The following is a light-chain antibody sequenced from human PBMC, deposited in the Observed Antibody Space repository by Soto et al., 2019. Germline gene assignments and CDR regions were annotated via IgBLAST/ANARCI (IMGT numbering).Light chain of an antibody. CDR3: QQRFTWPA. Sequence: ETVLTQSPATLSLSPGERATLSCRASQSINTYLAWYQQKPGQAPRLLIYDASNRATGIPARFSGSGSGTDFTHTISSLEPEDFAVYYCQQRFTWPAFGPGTKVDVK. CDR2: DAS. V-gene: IGKV3-11*01. CDR1: QSINTY. J-gene: IGKJ3*01.